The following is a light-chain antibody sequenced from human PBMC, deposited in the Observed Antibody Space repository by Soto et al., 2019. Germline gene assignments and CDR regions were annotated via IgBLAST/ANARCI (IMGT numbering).Light chain of an antibody. Sequence: ESVLTQSPGTLSLSPGERATLSCRASQSVSSNYLAWYQQKPGQAPRLLIYGASTRATGIPDRFSGSGSGTEFNLTISRLEPEDSAVYYCQQYGSSPTWTFGQGTKVEIK. V-gene: IGKV3-20*01. CDR3: QQYGSSPTWT. J-gene: IGKJ1*01. CDR1: QSVSSNY. CDR2: GAS.